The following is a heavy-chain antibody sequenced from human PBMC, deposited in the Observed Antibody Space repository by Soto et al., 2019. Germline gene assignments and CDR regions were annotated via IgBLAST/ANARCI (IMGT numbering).Heavy chain of an antibody. CDR2: ISHSGST. CDR3: ARDYMAVVD. Sequence: QVQLQESGPGLVKPSQTLSLTCTVSGSSISSGSYYWSWIRQHPGKALEWIGYISHSGSTYYNPSLKSRATISLDTSKNQFSLKLSSVTAADTAVYYCARDYMAVVDWGQGTLVTVSS. V-gene: IGHV4-31*03. D-gene: IGHD2-15*01. J-gene: IGHJ4*02. CDR1: GSSISSGSYY.